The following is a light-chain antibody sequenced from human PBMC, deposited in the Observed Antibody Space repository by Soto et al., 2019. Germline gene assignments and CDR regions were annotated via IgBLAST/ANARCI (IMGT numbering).Light chain of an antibody. Sequence: DIQMTQSPSTLSASVGDRVTITCRASQSISSWLAWYQQIPGTAPKLLIYEASTLQSGVPSRFSGSSSGTEFTITINSQQPDDSATYYCQQYLDNWTFCQGTKVEIQ. CDR1: QSISSW. CDR2: EAS. V-gene: IGKV1-5*03. J-gene: IGKJ1*01. CDR3: QQYLDNWT.